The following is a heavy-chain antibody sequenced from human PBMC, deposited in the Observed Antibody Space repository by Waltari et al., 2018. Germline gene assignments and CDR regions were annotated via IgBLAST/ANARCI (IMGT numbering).Heavy chain of an antibody. Sequence: QVQLQESGPGLVKPSETLSLTCTVSDGSMSSYYWNWIRQPPRKGLEWIGYIYSGGPPRSAMGGMGCVYASGTTIYHPPLESRATGSIDTSRNEFSLRVTSVTPADTAVYYCARKKRGYNSGYAHGDYMDVWGKGTTVIVSS. CDR2: IYSGGPPRSAMGGMGCVYASGTT. J-gene: IGHJ6*03. CDR1: DGSMSSYY. D-gene: IGHD5-18*01. V-gene: IGHV4-59*01. CDR3: ARKKRGYNSGYAHGDYMDV.